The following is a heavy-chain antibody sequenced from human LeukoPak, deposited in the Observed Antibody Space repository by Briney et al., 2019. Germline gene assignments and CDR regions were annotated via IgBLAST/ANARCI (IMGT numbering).Heavy chain of an antibody. CDR3: ARVRDGSYYYGMDV. CDR1: GFSLSNYA. CDR2: IYGGGST. Sequence: GGSLRLSCAVSGFSLSNYAMSWVRQAPGKGLEWVSVIYGGGSTYYADSVKGRFSISRDNSKNTLYLQMNSLRAEDTAVYFCARVRDGSYYYGMDVWGQGTTVTVSS. J-gene: IGHJ6*02. V-gene: IGHV3-66*01.